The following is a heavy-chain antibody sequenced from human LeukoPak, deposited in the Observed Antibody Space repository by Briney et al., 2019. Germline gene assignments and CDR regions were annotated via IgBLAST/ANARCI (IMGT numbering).Heavy chain of an antibody. D-gene: IGHD3-10*01. CDR3: ARAXGGGLXY. Sequence: ASVKVSCKTSGYTFSTYYMHWVRQAPGQGLEWLGIIHPTDGSTSYTQKIQGRVTMTRDTATGTVYLELSSLRSEDTAVYWCARAXGGGLXYWGQGTLITVSS. J-gene: IGHJ4*02. CDR2: IHPTDGST. V-gene: IGHV1-46*01. CDR1: GYTFSTYY.